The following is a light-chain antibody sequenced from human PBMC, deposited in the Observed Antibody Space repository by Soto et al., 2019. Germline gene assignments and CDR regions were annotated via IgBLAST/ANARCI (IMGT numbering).Light chain of an antibody. V-gene: IGKV4-1*01. CDR1: QSFLYSLNNENY. CDR3: QQYYGTPRT. CDR2: WAS. J-gene: IGKJ1*01. Sequence: DILMTQSPASLAVSLGERATINCKSSQSFLYSLNNENYLAWYQQKPGQPPKLLLYWASTRESGVPDRFSGSGSGTDFTLTISSLQAEDVAVYYCQQYYGTPRTFGQGTKVDIK.